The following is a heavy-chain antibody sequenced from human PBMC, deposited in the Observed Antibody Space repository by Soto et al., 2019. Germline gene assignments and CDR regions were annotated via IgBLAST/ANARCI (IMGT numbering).Heavy chain of an antibody. Sequence: PSETLSLTCTVSGGSISSGGYYWNWIRQHPGKGLEWIGYIYYSGNTNYNPSLKSRVTISVDKSKNQFSLTLSSVTAADTAVYYCAKVGYCTSMNCYSWFDPWGQGILVTVSS. CDR3: AKVGYCTSMNCYSWFDP. V-gene: IGHV4-31*03. D-gene: IGHD2-2*01. CDR1: GGSISSGGYY. J-gene: IGHJ5*02. CDR2: IYYSGNT.